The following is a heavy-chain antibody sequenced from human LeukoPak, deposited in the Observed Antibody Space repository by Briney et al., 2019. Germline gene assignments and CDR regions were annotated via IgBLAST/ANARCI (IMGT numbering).Heavy chain of an antibody. Sequence: ASVKVSCKASGYTFTSYYMHWVRQAPGQGLEWMGIINPSGGSTSYAQKFQGRVTMTRDTSTSTVYMELSCLGSEDTAVYYCARDCSGGSCFHYWGQGTLVTVSS. V-gene: IGHV1-46*01. CDR3: ARDCSGGSCFHY. CDR1: GYTFTSYY. CDR2: INPSGGST. J-gene: IGHJ4*02. D-gene: IGHD2-15*01.